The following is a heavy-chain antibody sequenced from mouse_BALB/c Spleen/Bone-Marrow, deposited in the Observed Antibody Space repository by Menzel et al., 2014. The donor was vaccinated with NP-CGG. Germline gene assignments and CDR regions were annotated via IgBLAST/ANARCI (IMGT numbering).Heavy chain of an antibody. CDR2: ISNGGGST. CDR3: ARHNYDETWFAY. CDR1: GFTFSDYY. Sequence: EVQLVESGGGLAQPGGSLKLSCATSGFTFSDYYMYWVRQTPEKRLEWVAYISNGGGSTYYPDTVKGRFTISRDNAKNTLYLQMSLLKSEDTAMYYCARHNYDETWFAYWGQGTLVTVSA. D-gene: IGHD2-4*01. V-gene: IGHV5-12*02. J-gene: IGHJ3*01.